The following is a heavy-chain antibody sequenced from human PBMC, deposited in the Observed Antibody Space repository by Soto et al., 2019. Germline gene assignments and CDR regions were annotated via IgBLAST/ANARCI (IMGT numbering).Heavy chain of an antibody. V-gene: IGHV3-23*01. CDR3: AKDRIVGAIDSGSDAFDI. J-gene: IGHJ3*02. Sequence: EVQLLESGGGLVQPGGSLRLSCAASGFTFSSYAMSWVRQAPGKGLEWVSAISGSGGSTYYADSVKGRFTISRDNSKNTLYLQINSLRAEDTAVYYCAKDRIVGAIDSGSDAFDIWGQGTMVTVSS. CDR2: ISGSGGST. CDR1: GFTFSSYA. D-gene: IGHD1-26*01.